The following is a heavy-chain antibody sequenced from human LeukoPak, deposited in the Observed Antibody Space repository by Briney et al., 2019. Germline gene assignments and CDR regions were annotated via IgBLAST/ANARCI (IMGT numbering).Heavy chain of an antibody. CDR1: GGSMNNYY. D-gene: IGHD6-19*01. CDR3: ARSSGWNDAFDM. Sequence: SETLSLTCSVSGGSMNNYYWSWIRQPPGKGLEWIGYMHYSGSTKYNPSLKSRVTISIDTSQNQFSLKVTTVTAADTAVYYCARSSGWNDAFDMWGQGTVVTVSS. J-gene: IGHJ3*02. V-gene: IGHV4-59*01. CDR2: MHYSGST.